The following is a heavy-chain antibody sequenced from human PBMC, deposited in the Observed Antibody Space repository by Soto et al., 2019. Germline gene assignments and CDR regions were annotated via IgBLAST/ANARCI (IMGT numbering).Heavy chain of an antibody. Sequence: GASVKVSCKASGYTFSLFGISWVRQAPGQGPEVMGWISAYNSVTNYAQKLQGRVTMTTDTSTNTAYMELRSLRSDDSAVYYCARDYQELDYWGQGTLVTSPQ. V-gene: IGHV1-18*01. J-gene: IGHJ4*02. CDR1: GYTFSLFG. CDR3: ARDYQELDY. CDR2: ISAYNSVT. D-gene: IGHD2-2*01.